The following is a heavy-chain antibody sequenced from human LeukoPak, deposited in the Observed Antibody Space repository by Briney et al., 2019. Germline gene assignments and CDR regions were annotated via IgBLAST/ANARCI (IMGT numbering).Heavy chain of an antibody. CDR3: ARGRNLPHYFDY. CDR2: IYYSGST. V-gene: IGHV4-59*01. Sequence: PSETLSLTCTVSGGSISSYYWSWIRQPPGKGLEWIGYIYYSGSTNYNPSLKSRVTISVDTSKNQFSLKLSSVTAADTAVYYCARGRNLPHYFDYWGQGTLVTVSS. D-gene: IGHD4-11*01. CDR1: GGSISSYY. J-gene: IGHJ4*02.